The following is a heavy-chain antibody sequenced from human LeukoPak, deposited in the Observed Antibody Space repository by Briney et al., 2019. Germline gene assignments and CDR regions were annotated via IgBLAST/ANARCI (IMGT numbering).Heavy chain of an antibody. J-gene: IGHJ4*02. CDR2: INPYDSDT. Sequence: GESLKISCKVSGYTLTRYWIRWARQMPGKGLEWMGIINPYDSDTQYSPSSQGHVIISVDRSITTAYLQWSSLEASDSAMYYCAITGYSSNWEYFWGQGTLVTVSS. D-gene: IGHD6-13*01. V-gene: IGHV5-51*01. CDR3: AITGYSSNWEYF. CDR1: GYTLTRYW.